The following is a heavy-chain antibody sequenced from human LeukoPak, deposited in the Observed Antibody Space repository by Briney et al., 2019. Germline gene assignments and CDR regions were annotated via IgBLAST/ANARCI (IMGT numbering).Heavy chain of an antibody. Sequence: ASVKASCKTSGYIFTAYYIHWVRQAPGQGLEWMGWINPNSGGTNYAQKFQGRVTMTRDTSISTAYMELSRLRSDDTAVYYCARLYYYGSGSSVPFDYWGQGTLVTVSS. J-gene: IGHJ4*02. D-gene: IGHD3-10*01. CDR2: INPNSGGT. CDR1: GYIFTAYY. V-gene: IGHV1-2*02. CDR3: ARLYYYGSGSSVPFDY.